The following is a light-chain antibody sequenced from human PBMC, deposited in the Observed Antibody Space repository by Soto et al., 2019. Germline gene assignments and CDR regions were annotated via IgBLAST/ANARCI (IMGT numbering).Light chain of an antibody. CDR1: SGSVVINY. J-gene: IGLJ3*02. CDR2: EDN. Sequence: NFMLPQPHSGSESPGKTVTISCTRLSGSVVINYVQWYQQRPGSAPTTVIYEDNRRPSGVPDRFSGSVDSSSNAASLTISGLKTEDEADYYCQSYDGSEEVFGGGTKLTVL. CDR3: QSYDGSEEV. V-gene: IGLV6-57*04.